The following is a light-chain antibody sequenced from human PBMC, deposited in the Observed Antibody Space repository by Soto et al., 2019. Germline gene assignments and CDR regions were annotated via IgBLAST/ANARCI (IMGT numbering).Light chain of an antibody. CDR1: QGISSY. J-gene: IGKJ1*01. CDR2: DES. Sequence: IQLTQSPSSLSASXGDRVTLTCRVSQGISSYLAWYHKKPGKAXKLLIXDESTLQSGVTSRLSGSGSGKDFTLTISSLQPEDFAVYYCQQYGGSVPWTFGQGTKVDIK. CDR3: QQYGGSVPWT. V-gene: IGKV1-9*01.